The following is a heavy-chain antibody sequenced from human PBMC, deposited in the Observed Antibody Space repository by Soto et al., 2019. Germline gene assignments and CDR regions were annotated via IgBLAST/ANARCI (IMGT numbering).Heavy chain of an antibody. J-gene: IGHJ6*01. D-gene: IGHD3-3*01. Sequence: GASVPVSCKAFGYTFTTNDINWVRQAPGQGLEWLGWLDPNSGVAGYAQKFQGRVIMTRDTSTSTAHMELSGLTSEDTAVYYCGRERKFDSWRKALDVWGQGTAVSDSS. CDR1: GYTFTTND. V-gene: IGHV1-8*02. CDR2: LDPNSGVA. CDR3: GRERKFDSWRKALDV.